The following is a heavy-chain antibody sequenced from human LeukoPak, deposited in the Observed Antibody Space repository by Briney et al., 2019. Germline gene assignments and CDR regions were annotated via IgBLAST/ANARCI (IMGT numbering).Heavy chain of an antibody. CDR1: GFTFSSFA. D-gene: IGHD5-24*01. Sequence: PGGSLRLSCAASGFTFSSFAMSWVRQAPGKGLEWVSGISGSGAGTYYADSVKGRFTISRDNSKNTLYLQMNSLRAEDTAVYYFAKEMTTTFYFSSYMDVWGKGTTVTVSS. V-gene: IGHV3-23*01. CDR3: AKEMTTTFYFSSYMDV. J-gene: IGHJ6*03. CDR2: ISGSGAGT.